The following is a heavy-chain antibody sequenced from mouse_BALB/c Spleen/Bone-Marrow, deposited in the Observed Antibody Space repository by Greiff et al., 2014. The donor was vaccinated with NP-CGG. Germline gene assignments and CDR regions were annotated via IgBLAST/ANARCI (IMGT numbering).Heavy chain of an antibody. CDR1: GYTFSSYW. V-gene: IGHV1-9*01. CDR2: ILPGSGST. D-gene: IGHD2-3*01. CDR3: ARKEGYDGYPDY. J-gene: IGHJ2*01. Sequence: VQVVESGAELMKPGASVKISCKAPGYTFSSYWIEWVKQRPGHGLEWIGEILPGSGSTNYNEKFKGKATFTANTSSNTAYMQLSSLTSEDSAVYYCARKEGYDGYPDYWGQGTTLTVSS.